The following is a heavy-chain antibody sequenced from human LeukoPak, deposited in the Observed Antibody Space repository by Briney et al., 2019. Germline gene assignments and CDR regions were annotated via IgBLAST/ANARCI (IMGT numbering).Heavy chain of an antibody. CDR3: ARDEGGDYGDYSPYFDY. CDR2: INPSGGST. CDR1: GYTFTNYY. J-gene: IGHJ4*02. D-gene: IGHD4-17*01. Sequence: ASVKVSCKASGYTFTNYYIHWVRQAPGQELEWLGIINPSGGSTAYAQKFQGRVTMTSDTSTSTVYMELSSLRSEDTAVYYCARDEGGDYGDYSPYFDYWGQGTLVTVSS. V-gene: IGHV1-46*01.